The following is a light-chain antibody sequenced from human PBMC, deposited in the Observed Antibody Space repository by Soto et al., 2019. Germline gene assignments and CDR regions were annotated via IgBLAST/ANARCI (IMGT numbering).Light chain of an antibody. Sequence: DIQMTQSPSSLSASVGDRVTITCRASQYIDNYLNWYLHRPGKAPQLLIYRASTLQTGVPSRFSGSRSGTDFTLTITSLQPADSATFYCHQTYSTIFTFGQGTRLEI. CDR1: QYIDNY. V-gene: IGKV1-39*01. J-gene: IGKJ5*01. CDR2: RAS. CDR3: HQTYSTIFT.